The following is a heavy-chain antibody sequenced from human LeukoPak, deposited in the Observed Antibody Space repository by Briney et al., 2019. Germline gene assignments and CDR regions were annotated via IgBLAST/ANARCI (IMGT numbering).Heavy chain of an antibody. CDR3: ARKGSGYVSGWFDY. D-gene: IGHD5-18*01. J-gene: IGHJ4*02. CDR2: IYHSGNT. CDR1: GGSISSGDYY. Sequence: PSETLSLTCTVSGGSISSGDYYWSWIRQPPGKGLEWIAYIYHSGNTYYNPSLKSRVTLSVDTSRNQFSLRLNSVTAADTAVYYCARKGSGYVSGWFDYWGQGTLVTVSS. V-gene: IGHV4-30-4*01.